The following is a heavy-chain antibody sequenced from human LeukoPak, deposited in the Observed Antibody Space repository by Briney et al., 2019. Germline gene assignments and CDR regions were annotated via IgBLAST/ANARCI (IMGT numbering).Heavy chain of an antibody. CDR3: AKSRGSSTPYSFDY. J-gene: IGHJ4*02. Sequence: SETLSLTCTVSGGSISIYYWSWIRQPPGKRLEGIGYIYYSGSTNYNPSLKSPVTMSVDTSKNQFSLKLSSVTAADTGVYYCAKSRGSSTPYSFDYWGQGTLVSVSS. V-gene: IGHV4-59*01. CDR1: GGSISIYY. CDR2: IYYSGST. D-gene: IGHD6-6*01.